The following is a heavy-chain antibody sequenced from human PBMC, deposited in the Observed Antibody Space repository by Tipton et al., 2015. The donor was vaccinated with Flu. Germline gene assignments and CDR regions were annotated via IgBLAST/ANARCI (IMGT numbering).Heavy chain of an antibody. CDR3: ARVSPRRVTAIVVVMLPEGYFDY. CDR1: GGSFSGYY. J-gene: IGHJ4*02. V-gene: IGHV4-34*01. D-gene: IGHD3-22*01. Sequence: TLSLTCAVYGGSFSGYYWSWIRQPPGKGLEWIGEINHSGSTNYNPSLKSRVTMSVDSSRNQFSLHLSSVTAADTAVYYCARVSPRRVTAIVVVMLPEGYFDYWGQGTLAIVSS. CDR2: INHSGST.